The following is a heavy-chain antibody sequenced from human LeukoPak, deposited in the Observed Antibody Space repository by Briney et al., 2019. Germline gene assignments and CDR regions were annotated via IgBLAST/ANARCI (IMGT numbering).Heavy chain of an antibody. J-gene: IGHJ6*02. CDR2: IIPIFGIA. CDR1: GGTFSSYA. V-gene: IGHV1-69*04. D-gene: IGHD1-26*01. CDR3: ARATTPSYGMDV. Sequence: GSSVKVSCKASGGTFSSYAISWVRQAPGQGLEWMGRIIPIFGIANYAQKFQGRVTITADKSMSTAYMELSSLRSEDTAVYYCARATTPSYGMDVWGQGTTVTVSS.